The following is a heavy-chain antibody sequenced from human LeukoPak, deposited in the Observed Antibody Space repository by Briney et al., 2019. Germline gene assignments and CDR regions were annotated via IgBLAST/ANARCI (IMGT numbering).Heavy chain of an antibody. J-gene: IGHJ4*02. CDR3: ARDGGGVSSWVSH. V-gene: IGHV5-10-1*01. D-gene: IGHD2-8*02. CDR1: GCSFSSYW. Sequence: GESLKTSCKGSGCSFSSYWISWVRQMPGKGLEWMGRIDPGDSFTKYRPSLEGRVTISADKSLSTVYLQWSSLKASDTAIYYCARDGGGVSSWVSHWGQGTLVTVSS. CDR2: IDPGDSFT.